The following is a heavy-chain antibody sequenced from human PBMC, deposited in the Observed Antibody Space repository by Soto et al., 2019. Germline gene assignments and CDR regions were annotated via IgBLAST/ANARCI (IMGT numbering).Heavy chain of an antibody. J-gene: IGHJ5*02. D-gene: IGHD3-16*01. CDR1: GYSFTNND. V-gene: IGHV1-8*01. CDR3: ARMGLFGPLKRFEP. Sequence: GSSVKVSCKASGYSFTNNDVSWVRQATGQGLEWMGWMNPGSGDTGYAQKFQGRVTMTRDISTATAYMELSSLRSDDTATYYCARMGLFGPLKRFEPSGQGNLVTV. CDR2: MNPGSGDT.